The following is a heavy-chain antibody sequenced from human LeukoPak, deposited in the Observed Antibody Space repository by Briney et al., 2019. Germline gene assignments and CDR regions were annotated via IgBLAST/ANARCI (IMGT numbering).Heavy chain of an antibody. CDR3: ASGERVVTAIPGYYFDY. Sequence: ASVKVSCKASGYTFTGYYMHWVRQAPGQGLEWMGWINPNSGGTNYAHKFQGRVTMTRDTSISTAYMELSRLRSDDTAMYYCASGERVVTAIPGYYFDYWGQGTLVTVSS. J-gene: IGHJ4*02. CDR2: INPNSGGT. V-gene: IGHV1-2*07. CDR1: GYTFTGYY. D-gene: IGHD2-21*02.